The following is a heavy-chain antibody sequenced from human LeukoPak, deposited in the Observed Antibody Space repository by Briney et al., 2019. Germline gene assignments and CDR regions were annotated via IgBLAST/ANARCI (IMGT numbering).Heavy chain of an antibody. Sequence: GGSLRLSCAASGFTFSRYAISWVRQAPGKGLEWVSTVSGSGGSAYYADSVKGRFTISRDNSKNTLYLQMNSLRAEDTAVYYCAKSLANFDFDSWGQGTLGTVSS. CDR2: VSGSGGSA. D-gene: IGHD1-1*01. J-gene: IGHJ4*02. V-gene: IGHV3-23*01. CDR3: AKSLANFDFDS. CDR1: GFTFSRYA.